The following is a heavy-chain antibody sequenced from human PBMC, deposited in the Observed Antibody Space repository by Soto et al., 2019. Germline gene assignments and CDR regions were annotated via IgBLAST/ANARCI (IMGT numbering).Heavy chain of an antibody. Sequence: GGSLRLSCAASGFTFSSYAMSWVRQAPGKGLEWVSAISGSGGSTYYADSVKGRFTISRDNSKNTLYLQMNSLRAEDTAVYYCAKAYCSSTICPSNTFRYYYHYMDFWGKGTTVPVS. CDR3: AKAYCSSTICPSNTFRYYYHYMDF. CDR1: GFTFSSYA. J-gene: IGHJ6*03. V-gene: IGHV3-23*01. D-gene: IGHD2-2*01. CDR2: ISGSGGST.